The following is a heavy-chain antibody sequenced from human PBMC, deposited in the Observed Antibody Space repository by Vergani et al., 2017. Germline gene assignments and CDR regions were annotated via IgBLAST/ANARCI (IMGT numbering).Heavy chain of an antibody. Sequence: QVQLVQSGAEVKKPGSSVKVSCKASGGTFSSYAISWVRQAPGQGLEWMGRISPILGIANYAQKFQGRVTITADKSTSTAYMELSSLRSEDTAVYYCAREGGITMVRGGGNWFDHWGQGTLVTVSS. V-gene: IGHV1-69*04. D-gene: IGHD3-10*01. CDR3: AREGGITMVRGGGNWFDH. CDR1: GGTFSSYA. J-gene: IGHJ5*02. CDR2: ISPILGIA.